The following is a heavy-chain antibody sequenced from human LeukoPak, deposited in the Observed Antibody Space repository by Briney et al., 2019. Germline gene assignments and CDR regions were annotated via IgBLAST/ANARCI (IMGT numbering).Heavy chain of an antibody. CDR3: ARDRSPGNFDY. D-gene: IGHD3-10*01. CDR2: ISSSSTYI. CDR1: GFTFSSYT. J-gene: IGHJ4*02. V-gene: IGHV3-21*01. Sequence: PGGSLRLSCAASGFTFSSYTMNWVRQAPGKGLEWVSSISSSSTYINYADSVKGRFTISRDNAKNSLYLQMNSLRAKDTAVYYCARDRSPGNFDYWGQGTLVTVSS.